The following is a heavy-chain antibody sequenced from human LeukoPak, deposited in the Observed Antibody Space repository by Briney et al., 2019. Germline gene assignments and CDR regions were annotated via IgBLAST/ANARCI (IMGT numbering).Heavy chain of an antibody. CDR1: ADSISSYY. CDR2: IHYSGST. J-gene: IGHJ4*02. D-gene: IGHD3-3*01. V-gene: IGHV4-59*01. Sequence: SETLSLTCSVSADSISSYYWSWIRQPPGKGLEWIGYIHYSGSTNHNPSLKRRVTISVDSSKNQFSLKLSSVTTADTAVYYCARGYYDVWGGYYFDKWGQGTMVTVSS. CDR3: ARGYYDVWGGYYFDK.